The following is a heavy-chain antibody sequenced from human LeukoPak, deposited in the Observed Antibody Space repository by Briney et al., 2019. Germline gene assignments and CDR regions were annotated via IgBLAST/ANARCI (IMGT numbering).Heavy chain of an antibody. V-gene: IGHV4-4*07. Sequence: SETLSLTCTVWGGSISRYYWSWIRQPAGKGLEWIGRINRSGSTEYNPSLGSRVTMSVDTSKNQFSLTLSAVPAADTAVYYCAREGVRYGDYEIDWFDPWGQGTLVTVSS. CDR2: INRSGST. CDR1: GGSISRYY. J-gene: IGHJ5*02. D-gene: IGHD4-17*01. CDR3: AREGVRYGDYEIDWFDP.